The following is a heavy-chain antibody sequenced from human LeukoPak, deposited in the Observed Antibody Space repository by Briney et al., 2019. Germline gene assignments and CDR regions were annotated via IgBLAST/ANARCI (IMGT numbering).Heavy chain of an antibody. V-gene: IGHV3-64*01. Sequence: PGGSLRLSCAAAGFTFSSSVMHWVRQAPGKGLEYVSAITANGGSTYHANSVTGRFTISRDNSKNTLYLQMGSLRAEDMAVYYCARSAQDSSGWYAEHWGRGTLVTVSS. CDR1: GFTFSSSV. CDR3: ARSAQDSSGWYAEH. CDR2: ITANGGST. J-gene: IGHJ4*02. D-gene: IGHD6-19*01.